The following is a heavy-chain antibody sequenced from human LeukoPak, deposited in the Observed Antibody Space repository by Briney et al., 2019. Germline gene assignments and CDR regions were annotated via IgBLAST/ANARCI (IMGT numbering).Heavy chain of an antibody. D-gene: IGHD3-10*01. CDR3: ARGNTMVRGPTHRDYYYYMDV. J-gene: IGHJ6*03. Sequence: SETLSLTCTVSGYSISSGYYWSWIRPPPGKGLEWIGYIYYSGSTNYNPSLKSRVTISVDTSKNQFSLKLSSVTAADTAVYYCARGNTMVRGPTHRDYYYYMDVWGKGTTVTISS. CDR1: GYSISSGYY. V-gene: IGHV4-61*01. CDR2: IYYSGST.